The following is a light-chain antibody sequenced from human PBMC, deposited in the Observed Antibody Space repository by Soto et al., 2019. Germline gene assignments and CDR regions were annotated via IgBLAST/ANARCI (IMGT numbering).Light chain of an antibody. CDR1: QGISSY. Sequence: DIQLTQSPSFLSASVGDRVTITCRASQGISSYLACYQQRPGKAPKLLIYAASTLHSGVPSRFSGSGSGTEFTLTISSLQPEDFATFYFQQRNSYPRTFGQGTKLEIK. V-gene: IGKV1-9*01. J-gene: IGKJ2*01. CDR3: QQRNSYPRT. CDR2: AAS.